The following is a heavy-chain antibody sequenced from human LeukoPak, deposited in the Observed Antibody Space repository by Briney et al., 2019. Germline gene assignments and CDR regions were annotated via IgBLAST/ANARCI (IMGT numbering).Heavy chain of an antibody. CDR1: GFTFNNAW. Sequence: GGSRRLSCAASGFTFNNAWMSWVRQAPGKGLEWVALIKSKTDGGTTDYAAPVKGRFTISRDDSKNTLYLHMNSLKTEDTAVYYCTSHRVLSSGWYRFDYWGQGTLVTVSP. J-gene: IGHJ4*02. D-gene: IGHD6-19*01. CDR2: IKSKTDGGTT. CDR3: TSHRVLSSGWYRFDY. V-gene: IGHV3-15*01.